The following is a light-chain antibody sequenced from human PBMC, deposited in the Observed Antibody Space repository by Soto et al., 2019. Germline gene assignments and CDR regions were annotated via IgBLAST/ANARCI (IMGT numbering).Light chain of an antibody. CDR3: SSYTTTSTLV. CDR1: NRDVGSYNL. CDR2: EVR. J-gene: IGLJ3*02. V-gene: IGLV2-14*01. Sequence: QSALTQPASVSGSPGQSITIACTGTNRDVGSYNLVSWYQQRPGEAPKLIISEVRNRPSGISSRFTGSKSGNTASLTISGLQAEDEADHYCSSYTTTSTLVFGGGTKLTVL.